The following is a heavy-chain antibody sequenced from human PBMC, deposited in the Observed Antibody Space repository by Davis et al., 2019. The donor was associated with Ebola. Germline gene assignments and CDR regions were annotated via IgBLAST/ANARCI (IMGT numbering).Heavy chain of an antibody. J-gene: IGHJ4*02. CDR2: INHSGST. CDR1: GGSFSGYY. V-gene: IGHV4-34*01. D-gene: IGHD1-1*01. Sequence: MPSETLSLTCAVYGGSFSGYYWSWIRQPPGKGLEWIGEINHSGSTNYNPSLKSRVTISVDTSKNQFSLKLSSVTAADTAVYYCARARSDLLEDYWGQGTLVTVSS. CDR3: ARARSDLLEDY.